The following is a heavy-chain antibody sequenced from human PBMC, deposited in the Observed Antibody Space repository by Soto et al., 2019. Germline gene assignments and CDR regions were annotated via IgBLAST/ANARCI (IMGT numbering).Heavy chain of an antibody. J-gene: IGHJ6*02. CDR1: DGSFSGYY. V-gene: IGHV4-34*01. Sequence: XETLSLTCAVYDGSFSGYYWIWIRQPLGKGLEWIGEIEHNGNTNYNPSFTGRATISLDTSKNQFSLKLSSVTAADTALYYCARGGGYSYHLYGMDVWGQGTAVTVSS. D-gene: IGHD5-18*01. CDR2: IEHNGNT. CDR3: ARGGGYSYHLYGMDV.